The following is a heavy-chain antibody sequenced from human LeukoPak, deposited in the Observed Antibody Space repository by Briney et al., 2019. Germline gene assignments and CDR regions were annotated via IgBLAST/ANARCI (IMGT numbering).Heavy chain of an antibody. D-gene: IGHD2-2*01. Sequence: GASVKVSCKASGYTFTSYDINWVRRATGQGLEGMGWMNPNSGNTGYAQKFQGRVTMTRNTSISTAYMELSSLRSEDTAVYYCARGDCSSTSCYLALNYYYYGMDVWGQGTTVTVSS. J-gene: IGHJ6*02. V-gene: IGHV1-8*01. CDR2: MNPNSGNT. CDR3: ARGDCSSTSCYLALNYYYYGMDV. CDR1: GYTFTSYD.